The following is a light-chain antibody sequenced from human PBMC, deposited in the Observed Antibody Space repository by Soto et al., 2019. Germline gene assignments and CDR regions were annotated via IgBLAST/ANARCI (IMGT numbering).Light chain of an antibody. V-gene: IGKV1-27*01. J-gene: IGKJ4*01. Sequence: DFQMTQSPSSLSASVGDRVTITCRASQGINNHLAWFQQKPGKVPKVLIYAASTLQSGVPSRFSGSGSGTDFTRTIISLQPEDVSTYYCQNYNSAPPAGTFGGGTKVEIK. CDR3: QNYNSAPPAGT. CDR1: QGINNH. CDR2: AAS.